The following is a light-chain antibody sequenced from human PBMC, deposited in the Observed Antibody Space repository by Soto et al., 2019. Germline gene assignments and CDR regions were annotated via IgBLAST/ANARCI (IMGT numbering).Light chain of an antibody. V-gene: IGKV3-15*01. CDR3: QQYSNWPSWT. CDR1: QSVSSN. CDR2: GAS. J-gene: IGKJ1*01. Sequence: EIVLTQSPGTLSLSPGERGTLSCRASQSVSSNLAWYQQKPGQAPRLLIYGASTRATGIPARFSGSGSGTEFTLTISSLQSEDFAVYYCQQYSNWPSWTFGQGTKVDI.